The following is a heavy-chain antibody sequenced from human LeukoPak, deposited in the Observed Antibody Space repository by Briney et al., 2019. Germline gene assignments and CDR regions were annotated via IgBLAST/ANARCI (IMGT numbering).Heavy chain of an antibody. D-gene: IGHD2-2*01. CDR2: IYSGGST. Sequence: GGSLRLSCAASGFTVSSNYMSWVRQAPGKGLEWVSVIYSGGSTYYADSVKDRFTISRDNSKNTLYLQMNSLRAEDTAVYYCARDSRAGYYYGMDVWGQGTTVTVSS. CDR1: GFTVSSNY. V-gene: IGHV3-66*01. J-gene: IGHJ6*02. CDR3: ARDSRAGYYYGMDV.